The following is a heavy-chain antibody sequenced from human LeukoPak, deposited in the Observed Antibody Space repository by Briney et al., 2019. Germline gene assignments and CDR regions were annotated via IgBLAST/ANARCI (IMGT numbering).Heavy chain of an antibody. CDR1: GFTFSSYG. D-gene: IGHD6-13*01. Sequence: GGSLRLSCAASGFTFSSYGMHWVRQAPGKGLEWVAVIWYDGSNKYYADSVKGRFTISRDNSKNTLYLQMNSLRAEDTAVYYCAREKAPYSSSWYAAFDIWGQGTMVTVSS. CDR2: IWYDGSNK. J-gene: IGHJ3*02. CDR3: AREKAPYSSSWYAAFDI. V-gene: IGHV3-33*01.